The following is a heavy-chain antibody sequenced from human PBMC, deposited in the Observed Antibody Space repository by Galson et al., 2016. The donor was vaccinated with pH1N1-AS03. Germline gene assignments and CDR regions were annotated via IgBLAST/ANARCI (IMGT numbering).Heavy chain of an antibody. CDR3: ARTRGVLRSSGETFSYFDS. V-gene: IGHV3-7*01. J-gene: IGHJ4*02. D-gene: IGHD3-10*01. CDR2: IKEDGNDQ. CDR1: GFTFGAFW. Sequence: FLRVSCAASGFTFGAFWMSWVRQAPGKGLEWVANIKEDGNDQHYVDSVKGQFTISRDNAKKSLFLQMNSLTADDTAVYYCARTRGVLRSSGETFSYFDSWGLGSLVTVSS.